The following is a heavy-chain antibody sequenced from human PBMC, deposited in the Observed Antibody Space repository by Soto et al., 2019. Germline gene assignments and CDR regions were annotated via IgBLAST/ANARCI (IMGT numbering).Heavy chain of an antibody. V-gene: IGHV3-30*01. D-gene: IGHD1-26*01. CDR3: ARDVRVGAPDYFDD. Sequence: GGSLRLSCAASGFIIPCCAIHWIRQSPGKGLEWVAVIGADGTHKYYGDSVQGRFTISRDTSQNMVFLQMDSLTAEDTALYYCARDVRVGAPDYFDDWGQGTLVTVSS. J-gene: IGHJ4*02. CDR2: IGADGTHK. CDR1: GFIIPCCA.